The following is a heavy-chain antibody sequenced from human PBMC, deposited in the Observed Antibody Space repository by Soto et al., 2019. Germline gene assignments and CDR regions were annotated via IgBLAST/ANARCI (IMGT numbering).Heavy chain of an antibody. CDR1: GFTFSSYA. D-gene: IGHD3-10*01. V-gene: IGHV3-23*01. Sequence: EVQLLESGGGLVQPGRSLRLSCAASGFTFSSYAMSWVRQAPGKGLEWVSAISGSGGSTYYADSVKGRFTISRDNSKNTLYLQMNSLRAEDTAVYYCAKSVLLWFGDQGGMDVWGQGTTVTVSS. CDR3: AKSVLLWFGDQGGMDV. J-gene: IGHJ6*02. CDR2: ISGSGGST.